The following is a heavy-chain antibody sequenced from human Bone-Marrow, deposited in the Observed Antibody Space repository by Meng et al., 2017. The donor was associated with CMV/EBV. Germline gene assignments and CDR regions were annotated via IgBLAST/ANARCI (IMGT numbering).Heavy chain of an antibody. CDR2: IYYSGST. CDR1: GYSISSGYY. CDR3: ARPRRGTAMGNFDY. D-gene: IGHD5-18*01. J-gene: IGHJ4*02. Sequence: SETLSLTCTVSGYSISSGYYWGWIRQPPGKGLEWIGYIYYSGSTYYNPSLKSRVTISVDTSKNQFSLKLSSVTAADTAVYYCARPRRGTAMGNFDYWGQGTLVTVSS. V-gene: IGHV4-38-2*02.